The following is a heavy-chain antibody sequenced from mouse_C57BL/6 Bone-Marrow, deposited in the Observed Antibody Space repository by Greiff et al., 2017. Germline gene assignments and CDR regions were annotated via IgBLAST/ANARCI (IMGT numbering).Heavy chain of an antibody. CDR2: IHPNSGST. J-gene: IGHJ3*01. CDR3: ARSGSSWFAY. Sequence: QVQLQQSGAELVKPGASVKLSCKASGYTFTSYWLHWVKQRPGQGLEWIGLIHPNSGSTNYNEKFKSKATLTVDKSSSTAYMQLSSLTSEYSAVYYCARSGSSWFAYWGQGTLVTVSA. CDR1: GYTFTSYW. D-gene: IGHD1-3*01. V-gene: IGHV1-64*01.